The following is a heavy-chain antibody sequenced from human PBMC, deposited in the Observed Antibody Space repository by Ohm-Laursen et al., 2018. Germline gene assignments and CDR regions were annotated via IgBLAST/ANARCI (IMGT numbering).Heavy chain of an antibody. CDR3: VRGRSSVDY. CDR2: IKEDGSEQ. Sequence: GSLRLSCAASGFTFSGYWMTWVRQAPGKGLVWVANIKEDGSEQNYVDSVKGRFTISRDNAENSLYLQMNSLRVEDTAVYYCVRGRSSVDYWGQGTLVTVSS. V-gene: IGHV3-7*01. CDR1: GFTFSGYW. D-gene: IGHD3-10*01. J-gene: IGHJ4*02.